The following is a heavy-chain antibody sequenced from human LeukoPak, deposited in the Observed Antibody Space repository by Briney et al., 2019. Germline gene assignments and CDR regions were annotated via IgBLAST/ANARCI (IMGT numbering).Heavy chain of an antibody. D-gene: IGHD2-15*01. J-gene: IGHJ4*02. V-gene: IGHV3-66*01. CDR2: IYSGGST. CDR3: ARGGSRYYFDY. CDR1: GFTVSSNY. Sequence: GGSLRLSCAASGFTVSSNYMNWVRQAPGKGLEWVSVIYSGGSTYYADSVKGRFTISRDNSKNTLYLQMNSLRAEDTAVYYCARGGSRYYFDYWGQGTLVTVSS.